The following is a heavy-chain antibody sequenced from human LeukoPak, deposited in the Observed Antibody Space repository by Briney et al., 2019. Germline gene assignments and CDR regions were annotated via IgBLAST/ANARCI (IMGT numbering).Heavy chain of an antibody. Sequence: GGSLRLSCVVSGFTFSSFGMHWVRQAPGKGLEWVAFIRYDGSNKYHGDSVKGRFSISRDNSKNALYLQMNSLRVEDTAMYYCAKQVSSGSYYALDYWGQGTLVTVSS. J-gene: IGHJ4*02. CDR3: AKQVSSGSYYALDY. CDR2: IRYDGSNK. CDR1: GFTFSSFG. V-gene: IGHV3-30*02. D-gene: IGHD3-10*01.